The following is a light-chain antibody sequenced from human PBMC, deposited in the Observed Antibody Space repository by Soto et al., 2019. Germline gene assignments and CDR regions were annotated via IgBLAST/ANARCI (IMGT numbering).Light chain of an antibody. Sequence: QSVLTQPASVSGSPGQSITISCTGSSSDVGAYNSVSWYQQHPGKVPKLMIYDVSHRPSGVSDRFSGSKSGNTAALIISGLHAEDEADYYCSSHTISRLLIFGGGTKLTVL. V-gene: IGLV2-14*01. J-gene: IGLJ2*01. CDR3: SSHTISRLLI. CDR2: DVS. CDR1: SSDVGAYNS.